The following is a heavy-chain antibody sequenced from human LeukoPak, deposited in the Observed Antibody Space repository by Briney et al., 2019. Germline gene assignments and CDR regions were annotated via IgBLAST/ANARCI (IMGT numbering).Heavy chain of an antibody. J-gene: IGHJ4*02. Sequence: GGSLRLSCAASGFTFSSYSMNWVRQAPGKGLEWVSYISSSSNTIYYADSVKGRFTISRDNAKNPLYLQMNSLRAEDTAVYYCARKLAARPDDYFDYWGQGTLVTVSS. CDR2: ISSSSNTI. V-gene: IGHV3-48*01. CDR1: GFTFSSYS. CDR3: ARKLAARPDDYFDY. D-gene: IGHD6-6*01.